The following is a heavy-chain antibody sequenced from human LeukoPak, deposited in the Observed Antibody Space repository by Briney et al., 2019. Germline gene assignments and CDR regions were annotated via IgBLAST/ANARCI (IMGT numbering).Heavy chain of an antibody. V-gene: IGHV3-23*01. Sequence: TGGSLRLSCAASGFSFNTYAMTWVRQAPGKGLEWVSSISNSGVDTYYAESVKGRFTISRDNSKNTLYLQMNSLRAEDTAVYYCAKDGPAEALYNWNYLHYWGQGTLVTVSS. J-gene: IGHJ4*02. CDR1: GFSFNTYA. D-gene: IGHD1-20*01. CDR3: AKDGPAEALYNWNYLHY. CDR2: ISNSGVDT.